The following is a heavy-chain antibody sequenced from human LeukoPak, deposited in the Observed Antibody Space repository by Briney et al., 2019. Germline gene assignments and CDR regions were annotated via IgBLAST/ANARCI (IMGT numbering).Heavy chain of an antibody. CDR3: ARVFTYYDILTGFYYYYGMDV. V-gene: IGHV3-66*01. CDR1: GITVSSNH. Sequence: GGSLRLSCAASGITVSSNHMSRVRQAPGKGLEWVSVIDSGGSTYYADSVKGRFTISRDNSKNTLYLQVNSLRAEDTAVYYCARVFTYYDILTGFYYYYGMDVWGQGTTVTVSS. D-gene: IGHD3-9*01. CDR2: IDSGGST. J-gene: IGHJ6*02.